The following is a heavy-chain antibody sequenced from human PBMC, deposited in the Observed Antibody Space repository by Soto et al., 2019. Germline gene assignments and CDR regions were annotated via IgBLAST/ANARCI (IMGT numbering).Heavy chain of an antibody. V-gene: IGHV4-4*02. CDR1: GGSISSSNW. Sequence: SETLSLTCAVSGGSISSSNWWSWVRQPPGKGLEWIGEIYHSGSTNYNPSLKSRVTISVDKSKNQFSLKLSSVTAADTAVYYCARVSGSYYYGMDVWAQGITVTVSS. J-gene: IGHJ6*02. CDR3: ARVSGSYYYGMDV. CDR2: IYHSGST. D-gene: IGHD1-26*01.